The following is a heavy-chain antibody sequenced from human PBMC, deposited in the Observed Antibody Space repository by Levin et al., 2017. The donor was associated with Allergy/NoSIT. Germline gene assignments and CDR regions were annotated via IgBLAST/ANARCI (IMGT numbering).Heavy chain of an antibody. D-gene: IGHD3-10*01. CDR2: ISSSSSTI. J-gene: IGHJ3*02. V-gene: IGHV3-48*01. Sequence: ASVKVSCAASGFTFSSNRMNWVRQAPGKGLEWVSYISSSSSTIYYADSVKGRFTVSRDNAKNSLYLQMNSLRAEDTAVYYCARASGSGRYAFDIWGQGTTVTVSS. CDR1: GFTFSSNR. CDR3: ARASGSGRYAFDI.